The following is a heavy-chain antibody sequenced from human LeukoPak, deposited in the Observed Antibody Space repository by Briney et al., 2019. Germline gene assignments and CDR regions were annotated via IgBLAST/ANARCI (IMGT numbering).Heavy chain of an antibody. J-gene: IGHJ4*02. D-gene: IGHD6-19*01. V-gene: IGHV4-38-2*02. CDR1: GYSISSGYY. Sequence: SETLSLTCTVSGYSISSGYYWGWIRQPPGKGLEWIGSIYHSGSTYYNPSLKSRVTISVDTSKKQFSLKLSSVTAADTAVYYCARHVRDSSGWYPYYFDYWGQGTPVTVSS. CDR3: ARHVRDSSGWYPYYFDY. CDR2: IYHSGST.